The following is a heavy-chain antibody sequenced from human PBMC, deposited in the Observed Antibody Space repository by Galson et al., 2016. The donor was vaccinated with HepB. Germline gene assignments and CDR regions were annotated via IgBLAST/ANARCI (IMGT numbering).Heavy chain of an antibody. Sequence: CAISGDSVSSNNAAWNWIRQSPSRGLEWLGRTYYTSKWKNDYAESVKSRISIKADTSENQFSLELNSVTPDDTAVYFCARDKYYHSSYHYFDYWGQGTLVTVSS. V-gene: IGHV6-1*01. J-gene: IGHJ4*02. CDR3: ARDKYYHSSYHYFDY. CDR1: GDSVSSNNAA. CDR2: TYYTSKWKN. D-gene: IGHD3-22*01.